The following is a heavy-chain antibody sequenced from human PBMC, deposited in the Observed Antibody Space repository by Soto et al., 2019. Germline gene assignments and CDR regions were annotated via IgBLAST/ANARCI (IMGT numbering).Heavy chain of an antibody. V-gene: IGHV4-59*08. J-gene: IGHJ4*02. CDR3: ARRSSGSAFDY. CDR2: VYYSGST. D-gene: IGHD3-10*01. Sequence: QVQLQESGPGLVKPSETLSLTCTVSGGSISSYYWSWIRQPPGKGLEWIGYVYYSGSTNYNPSLKSRVTISVDTSKNQFSLKLSSVTAADTAIYYCARRSSGSAFDYWGQGTLVTVSS. CDR1: GGSISSYY.